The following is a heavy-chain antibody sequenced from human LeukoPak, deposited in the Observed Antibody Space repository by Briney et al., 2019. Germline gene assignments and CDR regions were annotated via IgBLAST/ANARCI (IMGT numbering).Heavy chain of an antibody. CDR1: GFTFDNYA. CDR3: AKCSASYYNDAFDI. V-gene: IGHV3-23*01. D-gene: IGHD3-10*01. CDR2: IRGGGGVT. J-gene: IGHJ3*02. Sequence: GGSLRLSCAASGFTFDNYAMNWVRQAPGKGLEWLAYIRGGGGVTRYSDSVKDRFTISRDNSKNTLYLQMNSLRAEDSAIYYCAKCSASYYNDAFDIWGRGTMVTVSS.